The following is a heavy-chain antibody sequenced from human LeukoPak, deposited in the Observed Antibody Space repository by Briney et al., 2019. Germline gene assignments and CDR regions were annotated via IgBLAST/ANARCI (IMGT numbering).Heavy chain of an antibody. CDR3: AREPYCSSTSCSETD. D-gene: IGHD2-2*01. J-gene: IGHJ4*02. Sequence: ASVKVSCKASGYTFTGYYMHWVRQAHGQGLEWMGWINPNSGGTNYAQKFQGRVTMTRDTSISTAYMELSRLRSDDTAVYYCAREPYCSSTSCSETDWGQGTLVTVSS. CDR2: INPNSGGT. CDR1: GYTFTGYY. V-gene: IGHV1-2*02.